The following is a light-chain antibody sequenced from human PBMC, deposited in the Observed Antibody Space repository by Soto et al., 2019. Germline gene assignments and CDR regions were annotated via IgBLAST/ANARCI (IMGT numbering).Light chain of an antibody. CDR1: SSDVGGYNY. Sequence: QSVLTQPPSASGSPGQSVAISCTGTSSDVGGYNYVSWYQQHPGKAPKLMIYEVNKRPSGVPDRFSGSKSANTASLTVSGLQAEDEADYYCSSYAGSSNVFGRVTKVTV. J-gene: IGLJ1*01. CDR3: SSYAGSSNV. V-gene: IGLV2-8*01. CDR2: EVN.